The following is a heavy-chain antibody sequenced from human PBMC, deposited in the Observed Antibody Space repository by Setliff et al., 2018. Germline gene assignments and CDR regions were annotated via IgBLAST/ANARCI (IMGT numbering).Heavy chain of an antibody. CDR1: GFTFSSYA. Sequence: GGSLRLSCAASGFTFSSYAMHWVRQAPGKGLEWVAVISYDGSNKYYAASGKGRFTISRDNSKNTLYLQMNSLRAEDTAVYYCARDDYGDYFGASNIDYWGQGTLVTVSS. V-gene: IGHV3-30-3*01. J-gene: IGHJ4*02. CDR3: ARDDYGDYFGASNIDY. CDR2: ISYDGSNK. D-gene: IGHD4-17*01.